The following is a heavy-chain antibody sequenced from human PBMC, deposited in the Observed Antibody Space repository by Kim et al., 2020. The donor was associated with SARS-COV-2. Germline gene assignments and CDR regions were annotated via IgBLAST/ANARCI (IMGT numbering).Heavy chain of an antibody. CDR1: GFTRSDYF. J-gene: IGHJ5*02. V-gene: IGHV3-72*01. CDR2: SRHRPRNYTT. CDR3: VRGHKSFDL. Sequence: GGSLRLSCAASGFTRSDYFMDWVRQVPGKGLEWIGRSRHRPRNYTTEYAASVQGRFTVSRDDSKTSLHLLMTSLGTEDTAVYYCVRGHKSFDLWGQGTLVTVSS.